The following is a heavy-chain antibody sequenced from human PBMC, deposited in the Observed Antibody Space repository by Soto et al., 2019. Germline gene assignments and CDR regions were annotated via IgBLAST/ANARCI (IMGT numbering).Heavy chain of an antibody. CDR2: INHSGST. CDR1: GGSFSGYY. J-gene: IGHJ3*02. Sequence: PSETLSLTCAVYGGSFSGYYWSWIRQPPGKGLEWIGEINHSGSTNYNPSLKSRVTISVDTSKNQFSLKLSSVTAADTAVYYCAKTCYYDSSGYYYDYAFDIWGQGTMVTVSS. CDR3: AKTCYYDSSGYYYDYAFDI. D-gene: IGHD3-22*01. V-gene: IGHV4-34*01.